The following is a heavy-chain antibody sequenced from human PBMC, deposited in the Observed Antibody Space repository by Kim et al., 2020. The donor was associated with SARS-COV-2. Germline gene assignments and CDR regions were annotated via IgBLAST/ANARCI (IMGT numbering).Heavy chain of an antibody. V-gene: IGHV3-30*18. D-gene: IGHD2-21*02. CDR1: GFTFSSYG. CDR3: AKERSGIVVVTATFDY. Sequence: GGSLRLSCAASGFTFSSYGMHWVRQAPGKGLEWVAVISYDGSNKYYADSVKGRFTISRDNSKNTLYLQMNSLRAEDTAVYYCAKERSGIVVVTATFDYWGQGTLDTVSS. J-gene: IGHJ4*02. CDR2: ISYDGSNK.